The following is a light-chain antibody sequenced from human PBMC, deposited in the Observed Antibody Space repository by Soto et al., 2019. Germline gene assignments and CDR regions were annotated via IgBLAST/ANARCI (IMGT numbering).Light chain of an antibody. J-gene: IGLJ1*01. V-gene: IGLV2-14*04. Sequence: NSSDVGGYNYVSWYQQHPGKAPKLMIYDVSNRPSGVSTRFSGSKSGNTASLTISGLQAVEEADAYWISYTTRSTFCVSGPGTKVT. CDR3: ISYTTRSTFCV. CDR1: SSDVGGYNY. CDR2: DVS.